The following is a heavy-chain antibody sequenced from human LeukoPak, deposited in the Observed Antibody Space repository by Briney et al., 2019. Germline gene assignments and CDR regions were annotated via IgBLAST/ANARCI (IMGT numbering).Heavy chain of an antibody. V-gene: IGHV4-4*08. J-gene: IGHJ5*02. D-gene: IGHD2-2*01. CDR2: IYTSGST. Sequence: SETLSLTCAVYGGSFSGYYWSWIRQPPGKGLEWIGRIYTSGSTNYNPSLKSRVTISVDTSKNQFSLKLSSVTAADTAVYYCARGGGYCSSTSCYAYNWFDPWGQGTLVTVSS. CDR1: GGSFSGYY. CDR3: ARGGGYCSSTSCYAYNWFDP.